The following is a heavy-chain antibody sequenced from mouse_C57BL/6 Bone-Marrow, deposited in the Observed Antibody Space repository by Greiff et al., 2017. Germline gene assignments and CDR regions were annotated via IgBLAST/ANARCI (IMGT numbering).Heavy chain of an antibody. D-gene: IGHD2-5*01. CDR1: GYTFTDYY. V-gene: IGHV1-75*01. CDR2: IFPGSGST. J-gene: IGHJ4*01. CDR3: ARGGGSNYHYAMDY. Sequence: VQVVESGPELVKPGASVKISCKASGYTFTDYYINWVKQRPGQGLEWIGWIFPGSGSTYYNEKFKGKATLTVDKSSSTAYMLLSSLTSEDSAVYFCARGGGSNYHYAMDYWGQGTSVTVSS.